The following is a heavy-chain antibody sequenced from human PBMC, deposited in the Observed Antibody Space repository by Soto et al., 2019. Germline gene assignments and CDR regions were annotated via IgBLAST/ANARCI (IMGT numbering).Heavy chain of an antibody. CDR1: GFTFSSYA. V-gene: IGHV3-30-3*01. CDR3: ARDLRAFDI. CDR2: ISYDGSNK. Sequence: QVQLVESGGGVVQPGRSPRLSCAASGFTFSSYAMHWVRQAPGKGLEWVAVISYDGSNKYYADSVKGRFTISRDNSKNTLYLQMNSLRAEDTAVYYCARDLRAFDIWGQGTMVTVSS. J-gene: IGHJ3*02.